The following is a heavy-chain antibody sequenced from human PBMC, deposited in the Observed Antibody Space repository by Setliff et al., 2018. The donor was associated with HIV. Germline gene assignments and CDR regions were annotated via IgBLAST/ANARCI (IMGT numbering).Heavy chain of an antibody. CDR1: GGSVGSGSYY. V-gene: IGHV4-30-4*01. CDR3: VRDDYGYNGKGFDY. CDR2: IYYSGIA. J-gene: IGHJ4*02. Sequence: SETLSLTCSVSGGSVGSGSYYWSWIRQSPGKGLEWLGYIYYSGIAYYNPSLKSRVTISIDTSNNQISLRLSSVTAADTAMYYCVRDDYGYNGKGFDYWGPGTLVTVS. D-gene: IGHD4-17*01.